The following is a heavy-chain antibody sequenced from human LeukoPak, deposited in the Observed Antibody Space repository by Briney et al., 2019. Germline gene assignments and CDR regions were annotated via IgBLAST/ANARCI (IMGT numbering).Heavy chain of an antibody. CDR3: ARVRASYCDSSGYPWYYYGMDV. Sequence: SETLSLTCTVSGGSISSYYWSWIRQPPGKGLEWIGYIYYSGGTNYNPSLKSRVTISVDTSKNQFSLKLSSVTAADTAAYYCARVRASYCDSSGYPWYYYGMDVWGQGTTVTVSS. CDR1: GGSISSYY. J-gene: IGHJ6*02. D-gene: IGHD3-22*01. V-gene: IGHV4-59*01. CDR2: IYYSGGT.